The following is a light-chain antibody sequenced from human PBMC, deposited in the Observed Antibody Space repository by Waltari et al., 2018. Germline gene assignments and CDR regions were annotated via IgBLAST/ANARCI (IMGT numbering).Light chain of an antibody. CDR3: CSYAGSYTFVV. CDR2: DVS. CDR1: RSDVGGYNY. Sequence: QSALTQPRSVSGSPGQSVTISCTGNRSDVGGYNYVSCYQQHPGKAPKLMIYDVSKRPSGVPDRFSGSKSGNTASLTISGLQAEDEADYYCCSYAGSYTFVVFGGGTKLTVL. V-gene: IGLV2-11*01. J-gene: IGLJ2*01.